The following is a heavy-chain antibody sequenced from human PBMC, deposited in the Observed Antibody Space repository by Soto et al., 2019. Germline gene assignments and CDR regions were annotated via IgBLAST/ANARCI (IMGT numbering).Heavy chain of an antibody. Sequence: GGSLRLSCAASGFTFSDYYMSWIRQAPGKGLEWVSDISGSGGSIYYADSVKGRFTISRDNSKNTLYLQMNSLRAEDTAVYYCAKGTKNWYSSGCHDYWGQGTLVTVSS. J-gene: IGHJ4*02. V-gene: IGHV3-23*01. CDR1: GFTFSDYY. D-gene: IGHD6-19*01. CDR3: AKGTKNWYSSGCHDY. CDR2: ISGSGGSI.